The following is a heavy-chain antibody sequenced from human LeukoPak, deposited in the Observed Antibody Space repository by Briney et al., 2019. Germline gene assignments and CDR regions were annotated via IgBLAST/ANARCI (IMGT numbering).Heavy chain of an antibody. D-gene: IGHD2/OR15-2a*01. J-gene: IGHJ4*02. CDR1: GFSFSKYG. V-gene: IGHV3-23*01. CDR3: AKYSDSTGAHYFDY. CDR2: ISGSGANT. Sequence: PGGSLRLSCAASGFSFSKYGMSWVRQAPGKGLEWVSTISGSGANTYYADSVKGRFTISRDNSKNTLSLQMNSLRVEDTALYYCAKYSDSTGAHYFDYWGQGTLVTVSS.